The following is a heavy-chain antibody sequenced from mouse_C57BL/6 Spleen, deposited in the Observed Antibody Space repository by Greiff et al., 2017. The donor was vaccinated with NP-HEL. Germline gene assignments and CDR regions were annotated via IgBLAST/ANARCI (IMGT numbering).Heavy chain of an antibody. CDR1: GYTFTDYY. CDR3: ARDYGSREGY. Sequence: VQLQQSGPVLVKPGASVKMSCKASGYTFTDYYMNWVKQSHGKSLEWIGVINPYNGGTSYNQTFKGKATLTVDKSSSTAYMELNSLTSEDAAVYYCARDYGSREGYWGQGTTLTVSS. J-gene: IGHJ2*01. V-gene: IGHV1-19*01. CDR2: INPYNGGT. D-gene: IGHD1-1*01.